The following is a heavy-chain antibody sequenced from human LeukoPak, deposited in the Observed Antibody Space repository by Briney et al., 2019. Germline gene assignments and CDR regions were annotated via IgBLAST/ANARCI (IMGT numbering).Heavy chain of an antibody. CDR1: GDSVSSNSAA. CDR2: TYYRSKWYN. Sequence: SQTLSLTCAISGDSVSSNSAAWNWIRQSPSRGLEWLGRTYYRSKWYNDYAVSVKSRITINPDTSKNQFSLQLNSVTPEDTAVYYCARDHGDSSSWYPWAYYFDYWGQGTLVTVSS. CDR3: ARDHGDSSSWYPWAYYFDY. J-gene: IGHJ4*02. D-gene: IGHD6-13*01. V-gene: IGHV6-1*01.